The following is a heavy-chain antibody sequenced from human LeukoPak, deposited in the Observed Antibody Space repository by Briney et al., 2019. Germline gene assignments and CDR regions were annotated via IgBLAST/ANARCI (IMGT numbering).Heavy chain of an antibody. Sequence: ASVKVSCKASGYTFTGYYMHWVRQAPGQGLEWMGWINPNSGGTNYAQKFQGRVTMTRDMSISTAYMELSRLRSDDTAVYYCARDVAAGTGEGYFQHWGQGTLVTVSS. CDR1: GYTFTGYY. CDR2: INPNSGGT. V-gene: IGHV1-2*02. J-gene: IGHJ1*01. D-gene: IGHD6-13*01. CDR3: ARDVAAGTGEGYFQH.